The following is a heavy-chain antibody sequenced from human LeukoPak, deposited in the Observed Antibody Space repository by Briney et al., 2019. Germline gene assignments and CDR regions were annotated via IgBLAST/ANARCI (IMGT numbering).Heavy chain of an antibody. D-gene: IGHD5-24*01. CDR2: IQQGGSAH. J-gene: IGHJ4*02. V-gene: IGHV3-7*01. CDR3: ARIRGDGSTFEY. Sequence: GGPLRPSGAASGLTSSSYWLSWVRKAPGKGLKGLAKIQQGGSAHNYLGSVKGRYTISRDDAKSSLYLQMNSLRAEDTAVYFCARIRGDGSTFEYWGQGTLVTVSS. CDR1: GLTSSSYW.